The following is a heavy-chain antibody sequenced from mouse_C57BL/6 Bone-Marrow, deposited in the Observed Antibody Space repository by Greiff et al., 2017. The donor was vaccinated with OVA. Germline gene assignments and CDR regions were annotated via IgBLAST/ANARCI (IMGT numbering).Heavy chain of an antibody. V-gene: IGHV1-55*01. Sequence: QVQLQQPGAELVKPGASVKMSCKASGYTFTSYWITWVKQRPGQGLEWIGDIYPGSGSTNYNEKFKGKATLTVDKSSSTAYMQLSSLTSEDSAVYYSAATYYFDYWGQGTTLTVSS. J-gene: IGHJ2*01. CDR2: IYPGSGST. CDR3: AATYYFDY. CDR1: GYTFTSYW. D-gene: IGHD4-1*02.